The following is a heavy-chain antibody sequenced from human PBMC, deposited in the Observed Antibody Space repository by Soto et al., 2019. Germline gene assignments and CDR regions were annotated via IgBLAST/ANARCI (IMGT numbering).Heavy chain of an antibody. CDR1: GFTFSSYG. D-gene: IGHD3-10*01. J-gene: IGHJ4*02. V-gene: IGHV3-30*18. CDR2: ISYDGSNK. Sequence: QVQLVESGGGVVQPGRSLRLSCAASGFTFSSYGMHWVRQAPGKGLEWVAVISYDGSNKYYADSVKGRFTISRDNSKNTLYLQMNSLRAEDTAVYYCAKDPMGLYYFDYWGQGTLVTVSS. CDR3: AKDPMGLYYFDY.